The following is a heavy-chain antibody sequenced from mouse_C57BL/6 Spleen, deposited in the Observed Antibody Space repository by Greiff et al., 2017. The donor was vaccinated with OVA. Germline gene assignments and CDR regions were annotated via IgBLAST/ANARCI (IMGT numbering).Heavy chain of an antibody. CDR1: GFTFSDYG. J-gene: IGHJ2*01. CDR2: ISSGSSTI. D-gene: IGHD1-1*01. Sequence: EVQVVESGGGLVKPGGSLKLSCAASGFTFSDYGMHWVRQAPEKGLEWVAYISSGSSTIYYADTVKGRFTISRDNAKNTLFLQMTSLRSEDTAMYYCARSPITTVVRYFDYWGQGTTLTVSS. V-gene: IGHV5-17*01. CDR3: ARSPITTVVRYFDY.